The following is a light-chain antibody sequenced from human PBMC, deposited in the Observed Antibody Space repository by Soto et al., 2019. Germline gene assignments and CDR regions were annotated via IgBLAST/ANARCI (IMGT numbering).Light chain of an antibody. CDR3: QQANSSPPT. CDR2: GAS. V-gene: IGKV3-20*01. Sequence: EILLTQSPGTLSLSPGERATLSCRASQSVFSSYLAWYQQKPGLAPRILIYGASTRDTGIPPRFSGSGSGTEFTLTISRLQPEDFETYYCQQANSSPPTFGQGTRLEIK. J-gene: IGKJ5*01. CDR1: QSVFSSY.